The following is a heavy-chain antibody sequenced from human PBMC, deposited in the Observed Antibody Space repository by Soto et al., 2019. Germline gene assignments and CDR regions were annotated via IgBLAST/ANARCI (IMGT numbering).Heavy chain of an antibody. J-gene: IGHJ5*02. V-gene: IGHV4-59*01. CDR1: GDSMRSYS. Sequence: SETLSLTCTVSGDSMRSYSWNWIRQPPGKGLEWIGYIYDNGYTNFNPSLKSRVTISVDTSKNQFSLKLRSVTAADTALYYCARVVPMVRGPGGGWFDPWGQRTLVPVSS. D-gene: IGHD3-10*01. CDR3: ARVVPMVRGPGGGWFDP. CDR2: IYDNGYT.